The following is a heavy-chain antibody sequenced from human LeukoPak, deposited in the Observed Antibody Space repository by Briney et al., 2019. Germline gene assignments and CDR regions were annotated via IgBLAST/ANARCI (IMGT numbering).Heavy chain of an antibody. Sequence: SETLSLTCTVSGGSINSSRYYWGWLRQPPGKGLEWIGSINYSGRTYYHPSLKSRVTVSVDTSKNQFSLKLSSVTAADTAVFYCTRLSQGYCGGDCYSGYWGQGSLVTVSS. CDR3: TRLSQGYCGGDCYSGY. D-gene: IGHD2-21*02. CDR1: GGSINSSRYY. V-gene: IGHV4-39*01. CDR2: INYSGRT. J-gene: IGHJ4*02.